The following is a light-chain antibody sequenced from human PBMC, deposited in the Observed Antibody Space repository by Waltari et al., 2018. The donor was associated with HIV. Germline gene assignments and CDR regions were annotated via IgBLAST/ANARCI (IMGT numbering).Light chain of an antibody. J-gene: IGLJ2*01. CDR2: WFI. CDR3: CSYSGTGVV. V-gene: IGLV2-23*02. Sequence: QSALTQPASVSGSPGQSIPISCTGTSSDVGAYNLVSWYQKSPGKAPKLMIFWFIQRPAGFSYRFAGSRSGNTASLTISGLHTEDEGDYYCCSYSGTGVVFGGGTKVTVL. CDR1: SSDVGAYNL.